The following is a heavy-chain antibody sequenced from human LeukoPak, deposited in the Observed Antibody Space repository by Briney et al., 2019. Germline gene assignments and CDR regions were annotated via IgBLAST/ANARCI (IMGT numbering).Heavy chain of an antibody. Sequence: QSGGSLRLSCAASGFTFRSYAMSWVRQAPGKGLEWVSAISGSGGSTYYADSVKGRFTISRGNSKNTLYLQMNSLRAEDTAVYYCAKDTSSGWPNWFDPWGQGTLVTVSS. D-gene: IGHD6-19*01. CDR2: ISGSGGST. J-gene: IGHJ5*02. CDR1: GFTFRSYA. CDR3: AKDTSSGWPNWFDP. V-gene: IGHV3-23*01.